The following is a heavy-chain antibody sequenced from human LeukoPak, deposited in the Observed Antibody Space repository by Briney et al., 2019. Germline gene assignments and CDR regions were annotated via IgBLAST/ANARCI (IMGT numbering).Heavy chain of an antibody. V-gene: IGHV4-4*09. CDR3: ARRQTYFDY. CDR1: GGSMSPYF. CDR2: VYTNDGST. Sequence: SETLSLTCTVSGGSMSPYFWSWVRQPPGKGLEWIGYVYTNDGSTKYNPSLKSRVTMSVDTSKNQISLKLSSVTDADTAIYYCARRQTYFDYWGQGTLVTVSS. J-gene: IGHJ4*02.